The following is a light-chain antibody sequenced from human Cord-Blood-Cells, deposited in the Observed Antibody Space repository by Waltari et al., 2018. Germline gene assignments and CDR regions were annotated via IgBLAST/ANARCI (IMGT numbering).Light chain of an antibody. V-gene: IGLV2-11*01. CDR3: CSYAGSYTLV. CDR2: DVN. CDR1: SSDVGGYNY. Sequence: QSALTHPRSVSGSPGQSGTISCTGPSSDVGGYNYVSWYQQHTREAPKLRIYDVNKRPSGVPDRFSGAKSGNAASLTISGLQAEDEADYYCCSYAGSYTLVFGGGTKLTVL. J-gene: IGLJ2*01.